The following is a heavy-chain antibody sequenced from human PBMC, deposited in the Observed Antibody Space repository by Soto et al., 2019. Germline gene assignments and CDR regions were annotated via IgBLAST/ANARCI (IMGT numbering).Heavy chain of an antibody. V-gene: IGHV4-31*03. J-gene: IGHJ2*01. CDR1: GGSLSSGGYY. Sequence: QVQLQESGPGLVKPSQTLSLTCTVSGGSLSSGGYYWSWIRQHPGKGLEWIGYIYYSGSTYYNPSLKIRVTSSVDTSKNQFSRELGSVSAADTAVYYCARGRYCSSTSCYAMYWYFDLWGRGTLVTVSS. CDR2: IYYSGST. CDR3: ARGRYCSSTSCYAMYWYFDL. D-gene: IGHD2-2*01.